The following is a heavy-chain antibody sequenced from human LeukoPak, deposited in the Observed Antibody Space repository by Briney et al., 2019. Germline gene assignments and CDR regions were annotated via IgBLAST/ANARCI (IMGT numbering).Heavy chain of an antibody. CDR2: LSYSGSSK. V-gene: IGHV3-30*04. D-gene: IGHD5-12*01. Sequence: GRSLRLSCAASGFSFGGSAMHWVRQSPGKGLEWVAVLSYSGSSKYYADSVKGRFIISRDNSKNTLFLEMNTLRLEDTAVYYCARDSVATISSTPKLYYYYMDVWGKGTTVIVSS. CDR1: GFSFGGSA. J-gene: IGHJ6*03. CDR3: ARDSVATISSTPKLYYYYMDV.